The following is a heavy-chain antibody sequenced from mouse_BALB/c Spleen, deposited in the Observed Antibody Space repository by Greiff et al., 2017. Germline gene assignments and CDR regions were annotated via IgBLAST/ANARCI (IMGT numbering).Heavy chain of an antibody. Sequence: DVHLVESGAELVKPGASVKLSCTASGFNIKDTYMHWVKQRPEQGLEWIGRIDPANGNTKYDPKFQGKATITADTSSNTAYLQLSSLTSEDTAVYYCARERTGYFDYWGQGTTLTVSS. J-gene: IGHJ2*01. CDR1: GFNIKDTY. CDR2: IDPANGNT. D-gene: IGHD4-1*01. V-gene: IGHV14-3*02. CDR3: ARERTGYFDY.